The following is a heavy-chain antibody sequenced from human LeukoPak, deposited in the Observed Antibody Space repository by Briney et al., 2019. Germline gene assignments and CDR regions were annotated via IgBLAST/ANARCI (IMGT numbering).Heavy chain of an antibody. CDR3: AKGESTVVTRGYFDY. D-gene: IGHD4-23*01. Sequence: GGSLRLSCAASGFTFSSYSMNWVRQAPGKGLEWVSSISSSSSYIYYADSVKGRFTISRDNAKNSLYLQMNSLRAEDTALYYCAKGESTVVTRGYFDYWGQGTLVTVSS. CDR2: ISSSSSYI. V-gene: IGHV3-21*04. J-gene: IGHJ4*02. CDR1: GFTFSSYS.